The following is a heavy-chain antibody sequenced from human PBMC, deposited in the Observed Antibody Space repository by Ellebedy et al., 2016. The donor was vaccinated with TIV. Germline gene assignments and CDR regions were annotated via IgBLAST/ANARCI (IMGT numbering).Heavy chain of an antibody. J-gene: IGHJ3*02. CDR1: GYTFTGYY. CDR3: ARGAYFDWLTAFDI. D-gene: IGHD3-9*01. V-gene: IGHV1-2*02. CDR2: INPNSGGT. Sequence: ASVKVSCKASGYTFTGYYMHWVRQAPGQGLEWMGWINPNSGGTNYAQKFQGRVTMARGTSISTAYMELSSLTSDDTAVYYCARGAYFDWLTAFDIWGQGTMVTVSS.